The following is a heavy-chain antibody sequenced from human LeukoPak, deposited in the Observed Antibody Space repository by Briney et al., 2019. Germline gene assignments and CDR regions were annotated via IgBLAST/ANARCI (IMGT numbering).Heavy chain of an antibody. V-gene: IGHV3-30*04. Sequence: GGSLRLSCAASGFTFSSYAMHWVRQAPGKGLEWVAVISYDGSNKYYADSVKGRFTISRDNSKNTLYLQMNSLRAEDTAVYYCAREAAASHDAFDIWGQGTMVTVSS. CDR1: GFTFSSYA. D-gene: IGHD6-13*01. J-gene: IGHJ3*02. CDR3: AREAAASHDAFDI. CDR2: ISYDGSNK.